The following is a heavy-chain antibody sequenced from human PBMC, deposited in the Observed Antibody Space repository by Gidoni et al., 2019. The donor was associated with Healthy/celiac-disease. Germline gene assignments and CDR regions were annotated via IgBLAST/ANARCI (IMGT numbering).Heavy chain of an antibody. CDR3: ARAGIAAAGNFVFGDDYGMDV. CDR1: GLTFSSSS. CDR2: ISSSSSTI. Sequence: EVQLVESVGGLVQPGGSLRLSCAASGLTFSSSSMNLVRQAPGKVLEWVSYISSSSSTIYYADSVKGRFTISRDNAKNSLYLQMNSLRAEETAVYYCARAGIAAAGNFVFGDDYGMDVWGQGTTVTVSS. V-gene: IGHV3-48*01. D-gene: IGHD6-13*01. J-gene: IGHJ6*02.